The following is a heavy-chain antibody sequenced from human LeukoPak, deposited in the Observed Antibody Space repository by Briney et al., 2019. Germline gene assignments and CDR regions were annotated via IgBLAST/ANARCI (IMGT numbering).Heavy chain of an antibody. Sequence: SETLSLTCAVSDYSISSGYYWGWIRPPPAKGLERIGSIYHSGSAYYSPSLKSRLTISVDTSKNQFSLKLSSVTAADTAMYYCARHMGPYYYDSSGVDYWGQGTLVTVSS. CDR1: DYSISSGYY. J-gene: IGHJ4*02. D-gene: IGHD3-22*01. CDR3: ARHMGPYYYDSSGVDY. CDR2: IYHSGSA. V-gene: IGHV4-38-2*01.